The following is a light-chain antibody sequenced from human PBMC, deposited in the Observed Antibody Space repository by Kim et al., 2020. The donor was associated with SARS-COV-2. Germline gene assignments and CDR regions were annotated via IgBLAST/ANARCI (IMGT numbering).Light chain of an antibody. CDR2: DAS. Sequence: DIQMTQSPSSLSASVGDRVTITCQASQDISNYLNWYQQKPGKAPKLLNYDASNLETGVPSRFSGSGSGTDFTFTISSLPPEDITTYFYQLYDKLPLPFGQRSRLEIK. J-gene: IGKJ5*01. CDR1: QDISNY. CDR3: QLYDKLPLP. V-gene: IGKV1-33*01.